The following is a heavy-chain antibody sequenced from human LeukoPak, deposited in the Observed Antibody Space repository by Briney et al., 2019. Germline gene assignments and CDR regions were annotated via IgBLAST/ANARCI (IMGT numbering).Heavy chain of an antibody. D-gene: IGHD5-18*01. Sequence: SETLSLTCTVSGGSISSGGYYWSWIRQHPGKGLEWIGYIYYSGSTYYNPSLESRVTISVDTSKNQFSLKLSSVTAADTAVYYCARESDTAMAYGDAFDIWGQGTMVTVSS. CDR1: GGSISSGGYY. CDR2: IYYSGST. CDR3: ARESDTAMAYGDAFDI. J-gene: IGHJ3*02. V-gene: IGHV4-31*03.